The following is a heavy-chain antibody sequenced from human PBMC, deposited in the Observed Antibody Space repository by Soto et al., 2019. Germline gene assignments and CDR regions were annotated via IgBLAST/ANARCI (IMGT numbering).Heavy chain of an antibody. V-gene: IGHV3-11*01. CDR2: ISGGGTTT. D-gene: IGHD3-10*01. Sequence: GGPLRLSCTASGFKFSDHYMTWIRQAPGKGLEWVSKISGGGTTTYYADSVKGRFTVSRDNAKNSLYLQMNSLRAEDTALYYCAADPFYYASGFWGQGTLVTVSS. CDR1: GFKFSDHY. CDR3: AADPFYYASGF. J-gene: IGHJ4*02.